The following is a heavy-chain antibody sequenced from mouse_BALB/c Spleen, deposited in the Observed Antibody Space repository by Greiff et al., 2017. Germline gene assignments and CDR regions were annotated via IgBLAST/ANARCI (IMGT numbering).Heavy chain of an antibody. V-gene: IGHV5-17*02. CDR3: ARSTANWDPLDY. CDR2: ISSGSSTI. J-gene: IGHJ2*01. CDR1: GFTFSSFG. D-gene: IGHD4-1*01. Sequence: DVKLVESGGGLVQPGGSRKLSCAASGFTFSSFGMHWVRQAPEKGLEWVAYISSGSSTIYYADTVKGRFTISRDNPKNTLFLQMTSLRSEDTAMYYCARSTANWDPLDYWGQGTTLTVSS.